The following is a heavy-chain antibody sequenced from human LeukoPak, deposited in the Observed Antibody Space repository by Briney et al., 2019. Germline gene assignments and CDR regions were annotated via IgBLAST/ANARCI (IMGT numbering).Heavy chain of an antibody. J-gene: IGHJ6*03. V-gene: IGHV4-34*01. CDR2: INHSGST. CDR1: GGSFSGYY. CDR3: ARQISDYYYYYIDV. Sequence: SETLSLTCAVYGGSFSGYYWSWIRQPPGKGLEWIGEINHSGSTNYIPSLKSRVTISVDTSKNQFSLKLSSVTAADTAVYYCARQISDYYYYYIDVWGKGTTVTVSS. D-gene: IGHD3-10*01.